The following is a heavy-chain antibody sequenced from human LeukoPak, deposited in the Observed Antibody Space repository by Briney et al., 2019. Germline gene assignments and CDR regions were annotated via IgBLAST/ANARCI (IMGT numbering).Heavy chain of an antibody. CDR3: AKGYATILLWFGETP. CDR1: GFTFSSYW. V-gene: IGHV3-7*01. D-gene: IGHD3-10*01. J-gene: IGHJ5*02. CDR2: IKQDGSEK. Sequence: GGSLRLSCAASGFTFSSYWMSWVRQAPGKGLEWVANIKQDGSEKYYVDSVKGRFTISRDNSKNTLYLQMNSLRAEDTAVYYCAKGYATILLWFGETPWGQGTLVTVSS.